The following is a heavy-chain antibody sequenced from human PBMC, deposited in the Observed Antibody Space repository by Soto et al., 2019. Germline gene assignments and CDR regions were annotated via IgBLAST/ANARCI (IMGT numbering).Heavy chain of an antibody. CDR1: RYTFTGYY. CDR3: ARSARLEWPGNYYDDMDV. CDR2: INPNSGST. J-gene: IGHJ6*02. Sequence: QVQLVQSGAEVKKPGASVKVSCKASRYTFTGYYMHWVRQAPGQGLEWMGWINPNSGSTNYAQKFQGWVTMTRETSISTASMELSRLRSDDTAVFYCARSARLEWPGNYYDDMDVWGQGTTVTVSS. D-gene: IGHD3-3*01. V-gene: IGHV1-2*04.